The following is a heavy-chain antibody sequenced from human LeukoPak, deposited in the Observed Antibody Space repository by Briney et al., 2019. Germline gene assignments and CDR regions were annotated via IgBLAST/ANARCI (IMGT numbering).Heavy chain of an antibody. CDR2: IHTGGNT. CDR1: GFTVSSNY. J-gene: IGHJ6*02. Sequence: PGGSLRLSCAASGFTVSSNYMSWVRQAPGKGLEWVSVIHTGGNTYYADSVKGRFTISRDNSKNTLYLQMNSLRAEDTAVYYCAKDHIGGYCSGGSCYGMDVWGQGTTVTVSS. CDR3: AKDHIGGYCSGGSCYGMDV. D-gene: IGHD2-15*01. V-gene: IGHV3-53*01.